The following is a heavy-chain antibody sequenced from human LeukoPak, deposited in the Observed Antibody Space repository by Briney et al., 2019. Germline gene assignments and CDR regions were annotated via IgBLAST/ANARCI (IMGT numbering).Heavy chain of an antibody. V-gene: IGHV6-1*01. Sequence: SQTLSLTCAISVDSVSSNSAAWHWSRQSPSRGLEWLGRTYYRSKWNNDYAGSVKSRLIINPDTSKNQFSLQLSSVTPEDTAVYFCARAREGGWYFDLWGRGTLVTVSS. CDR1: VDSVSSNSAA. CDR3: ARAREGGWYFDL. J-gene: IGHJ2*01. D-gene: IGHD1-26*01. CDR2: TYYRSKWNN.